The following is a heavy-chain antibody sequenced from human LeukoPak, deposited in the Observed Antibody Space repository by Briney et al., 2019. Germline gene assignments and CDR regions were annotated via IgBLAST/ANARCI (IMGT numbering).Heavy chain of an antibody. J-gene: IGHJ4*02. CDR3: ARVGVDDSGNIIKYFFDY. D-gene: IGHD4-23*01. CDR2: IYYSGTA. Sequence: SETLSLSCTLSGGPISNYQWSWIRQPPGKGLEWIGNIYYSGTANYNPSLKSRVIISVDTSKNQFSLKLSPVTAADTAVYYCARVGVDDSGNIIKYFFDYWGQGTLVTVSS. V-gene: IGHV4-59*01. CDR1: GGPISNYQ.